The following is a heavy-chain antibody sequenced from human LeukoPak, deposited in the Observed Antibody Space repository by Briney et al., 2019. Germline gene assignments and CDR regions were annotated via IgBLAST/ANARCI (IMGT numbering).Heavy chain of an antibody. CDR2: ISAYNGNT. D-gene: IGHD3-10*01. J-gene: IGHJ4*02. Sequence: GASVKVSCKASGYTFTSYGISWVRQAPGQGLEWMGWISAYNGNTNYAQKLQGRATMTTDTSTSTAYMELRSLRSDDTAVYYCALLLWFGETPRHFDYWGQGTLVTVSS. V-gene: IGHV1-18*04. CDR1: GYTFTSYG. CDR3: ALLLWFGETPRHFDY.